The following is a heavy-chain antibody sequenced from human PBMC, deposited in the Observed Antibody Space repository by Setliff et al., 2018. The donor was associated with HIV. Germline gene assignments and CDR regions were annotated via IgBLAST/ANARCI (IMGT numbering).Heavy chain of an antibody. CDR3: ARHDGLRSVHGAFDI. J-gene: IGHJ3*02. CDR2: ISTYNDNT. D-gene: IGHD4-17*01. Sequence: PAASVKVSCKASGYTFTSHGISWVRQAPGQGLEWMGWISTYNDNTNYAQTLQGRVTMTTETSTSTAYMELRSLRTDDTAVYYCARHDGLRSVHGAFDIWGQGTMVTVSS. V-gene: IGHV1-18*01. CDR1: GYTFTSHG.